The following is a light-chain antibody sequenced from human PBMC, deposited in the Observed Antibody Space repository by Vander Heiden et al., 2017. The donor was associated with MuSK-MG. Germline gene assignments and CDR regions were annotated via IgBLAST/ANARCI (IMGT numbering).Light chain of an antibody. CDR1: QSLSTY. V-gene: IGKV1-39*01. J-gene: IGKJ4*01. CDR2: AGA. Sequence: DIQMTQSPSSLSASLGVRVTITCRPIQSLSTYLNWFQHKPGKAPKLLIYAGASLESAAPSRYSGSGSGTDFTLTIGSLQPEDVATYFCQQTHSTPLTFGGGTKVEIK. CDR3: QQTHSTPLT.